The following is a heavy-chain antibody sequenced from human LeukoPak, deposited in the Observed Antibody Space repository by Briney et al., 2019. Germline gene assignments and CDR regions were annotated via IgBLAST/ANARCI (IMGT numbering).Heavy chain of an antibody. CDR2: IYSGGST. CDR1: GFTVSSNY. Sequence: GGSLRLSCAASGFTVSSNYMSWVRQAPGKGLEWVSVIYSGGSTYYADSVKGRFTISRDNSKNTLYLQMNSLRAEDTAVYYCARGVVDSRVGFDPWGQGTLVTVPS. J-gene: IGHJ5*02. V-gene: IGHV3-53*01. D-gene: IGHD6-13*01. CDR3: ARGVVDSRVGFDP.